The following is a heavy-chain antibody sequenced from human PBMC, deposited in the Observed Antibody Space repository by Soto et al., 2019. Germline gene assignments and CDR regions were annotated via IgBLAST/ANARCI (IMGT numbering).Heavy chain of an antibody. Sequence: PSETLSLTCAVSGDSISSSKWWSWVRQPPGKGLEWIGEIYYSGSTNYNPSLKSRVTISVDTSKNQFSLKLSSVTAADTAVNKWARGRLFDYGGQGTLVTVSS. CDR1: GDSISSSKW. V-gene: IGHV4-4*02. CDR3: ARGRLFDY. CDR2: IYYSGST. J-gene: IGHJ4*02. D-gene: IGHD6-6*01.